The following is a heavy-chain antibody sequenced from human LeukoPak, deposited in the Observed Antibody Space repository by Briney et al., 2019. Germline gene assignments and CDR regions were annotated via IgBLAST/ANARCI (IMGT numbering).Heavy chain of an antibody. CDR2: ISSSGSTI. Sequence: GGSLRLSCAASGFTFSSYEMNWVRQAPGKGLEWVSYISSSGSTIYYADSVKGRFTTSRDNAKNSLYLQMNSLRAEDTAVYYCARDSGAAYGMDVWGQGTTVTVSS. J-gene: IGHJ6*02. CDR1: GFTFSSYE. V-gene: IGHV3-48*03. D-gene: IGHD3-10*01. CDR3: ARDSGAAYGMDV.